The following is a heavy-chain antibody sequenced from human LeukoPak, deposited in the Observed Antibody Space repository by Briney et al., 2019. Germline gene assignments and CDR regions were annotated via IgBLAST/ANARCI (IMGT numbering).Heavy chain of an antibody. Sequence: GASVKVSCKASGYTFTGYYMHWVRQAPGQGLEWMGWINPNSGGTNYAQKFQGRVTMTRDTSISTAYMELSRLRSDDTAVYYCARDGRDHYYDSSGLDYWGQGTLVTVSS. CDR2: INPNSGGT. D-gene: IGHD3-22*01. J-gene: IGHJ4*02. CDR3: ARDGRDHYYDSSGLDY. V-gene: IGHV1-2*02. CDR1: GYTFTGYY.